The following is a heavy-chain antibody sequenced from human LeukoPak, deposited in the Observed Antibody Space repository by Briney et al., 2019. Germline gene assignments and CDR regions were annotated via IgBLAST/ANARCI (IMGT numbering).Heavy chain of an antibody. J-gene: IGHJ6*02. CDR3: ARGSVYYYYYYGMDV. Sequence: GASVKVSCKASGYTFTSYGISWVRQAPGQGLEWMGWISAYNGNTNYAQKLQGRVTMTTDTSTSTAYMELSSLRSEDTAVYYCARGSVYYYYYYGMDVWGQGTTVTVSS. CDR2: ISAYNGNT. CDR1: GYTFTSYG. V-gene: IGHV1-18*01.